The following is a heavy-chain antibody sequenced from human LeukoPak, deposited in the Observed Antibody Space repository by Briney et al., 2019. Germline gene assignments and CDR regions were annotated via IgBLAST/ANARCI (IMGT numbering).Heavy chain of an antibody. CDR1: GGSISSYY. V-gene: IGHV4-59*08. D-gene: IGHD3-22*01. J-gene: IGHJ4*02. Sequence: SETLSLTCTVSGGSISSYYWAWIRQPPGKGLEWIGYIYYNGRATYNPSLKSRVTISVDTSKNQFSLKLSSVTAANTAVYYCARRSSESFDFWGQGTLVTVSS. CDR3: ARRSSESFDF. CDR2: IYYNGRA.